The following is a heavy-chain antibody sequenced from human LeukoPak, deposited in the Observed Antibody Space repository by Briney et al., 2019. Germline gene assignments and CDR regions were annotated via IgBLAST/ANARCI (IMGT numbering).Heavy chain of an antibody. CDR1: GFTFTSYA. V-gene: IGHV3-23*01. CDR3: AKGYAYYYGPGSNYGMDV. CDR2: ISGSGAST. Sequence: GGSLRLSCAASGFTFTSYAMNWVRQAPGKGLEWVSAISGSGASTYYAESVKGRFTISRDNSKKTVSLQMNSLRAEDTAVYYCAKGYAYYYGPGSNYGMDVWGQGTTVTVSS. D-gene: IGHD3-10*01. J-gene: IGHJ6*02.